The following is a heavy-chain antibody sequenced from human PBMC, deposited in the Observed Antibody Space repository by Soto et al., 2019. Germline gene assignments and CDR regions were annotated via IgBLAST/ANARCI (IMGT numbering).Heavy chain of an antibody. CDR2: IYASGST. D-gene: IGHD1-1*01. CDR3: ARGRMVIIPTATAFDY. Sequence: PXETLSLTFSVSGGSISGYYWSWIRKPAGKGLEWIGRIYASGSTNYNPSLKSRVTMSLATSKNQFSLKLTSVTAADTATYYCARGRMVIIPTATAFDYWGQGTLVTVYS. CDR1: GGSISGYY. V-gene: IGHV4-4*07. J-gene: IGHJ4*02.